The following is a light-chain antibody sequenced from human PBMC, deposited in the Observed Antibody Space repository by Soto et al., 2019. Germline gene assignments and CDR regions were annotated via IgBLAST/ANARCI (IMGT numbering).Light chain of an antibody. V-gene: IGLV2-11*01. CDR3: CSYAGSYTFL. CDR1: SSNVGGFNF. J-gene: IGLJ2*01. CDR2: DVT. Sequence: QSALTQPRSVSGSPGQSVTISCTGTSSNVGGFNFVSWYQQHPGKAPKLMIYDVTKRPSGVPDRFSASKSGNTASLTISGLQAEDEADYYCCSYAGSYTFLFGGGTKVTVL.